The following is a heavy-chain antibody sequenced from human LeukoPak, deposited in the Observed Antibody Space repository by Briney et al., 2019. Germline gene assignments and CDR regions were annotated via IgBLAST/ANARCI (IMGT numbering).Heavy chain of an antibody. J-gene: IGHJ4*02. D-gene: IGHD3-10*01. Sequence: GGSLRLSCAASGFTVSGDSMSWVRQAPGKGLEWVSLIYSGDSTYYADSVKGRFTISRDNSKNTLYLQMNSLRAEDTAMYYCATVSGGDYLDYWGQGTLVTVSS. CDR3: ATVSGGDYLDY. CDR1: GFTVSGDS. CDR2: IYSGDST. V-gene: IGHV3-53*01.